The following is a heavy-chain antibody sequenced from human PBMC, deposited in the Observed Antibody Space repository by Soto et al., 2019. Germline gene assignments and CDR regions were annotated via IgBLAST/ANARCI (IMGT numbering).Heavy chain of an antibody. CDR3: ARANGYNYGYDDY. Sequence: GSVKVSCKASGYTFTSYGISWVRQAPGQGREWMGWISAYNGNTNYAQKFQGRVTMTTDTATSTAYMDLRSLRSDDTAVYYCARANGYNYGYDDYWGQGTLVTVSS. D-gene: IGHD5-18*01. CDR1: GYTFTSYG. CDR2: ISAYNGNT. V-gene: IGHV1-18*01. J-gene: IGHJ4*02.